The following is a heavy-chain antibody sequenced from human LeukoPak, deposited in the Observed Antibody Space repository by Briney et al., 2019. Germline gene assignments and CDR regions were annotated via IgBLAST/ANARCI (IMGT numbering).Heavy chain of an antibody. V-gene: IGHV3-7*01. CDR1: GFTFSSYW. J-gene: IGHJ3*02. Sequence: GALRLPCAASGFTFSSYWMSWVRQAPGKGLEWVANIKQDGSEKYYVDSVKGRFTISRDNAKNSLYLQMNSLRAEDTAVYYCARDMGYDFWSGPPSYAFDIWGQGTMVTVSS. CDR2: IKQDGSEK. D-gene: IGHD3-3*01. CDR3: ARDMGYDFWSGPPSYAFDI.